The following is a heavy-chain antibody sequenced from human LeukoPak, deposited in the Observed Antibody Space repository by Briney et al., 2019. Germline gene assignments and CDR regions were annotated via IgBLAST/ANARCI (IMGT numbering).Heavy chain of an antibody. CDR2: IKQDGSEK. D-gene: IGHD3-22*01. CDR3: ARGVHVRVYDSNPHYGHY. Sequence: GGSLRLSCAASGFTFSSYWMSWVRQAPGKGLEWVANIKQDGSEKYYVDSVKGRFTISRDNAKNSLYLQMNSLRAEDTAVYYCARGVHVRVYDSNPHYGHYWGQGILVTVSS. CDR1: GFTFSSYW. J-gene: IGHJ4*02. V-gene: IGHV3-7*04.